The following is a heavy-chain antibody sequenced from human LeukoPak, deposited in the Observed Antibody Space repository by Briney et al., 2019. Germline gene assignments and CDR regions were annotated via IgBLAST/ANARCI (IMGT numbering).Heavy chain of an antibody. J-gene: IGHJ4*02. CDR1: GYTFTSYY. CDR2: INPSGGST. CDR3: ASLFSSGPLGGL. Sequence: GASVKVSCKASGYTFTSYYMHWVRQAPGQGLEWMGIINPSGGSTSYAQKFQGRVTMTRDTSTSTVYMELSSLRSEDTAVYYCASLFSSGPLGGLWGQGTLVTVSS. V-gene: IGHV1-46*01. D-gene: IGHD3-22*01.